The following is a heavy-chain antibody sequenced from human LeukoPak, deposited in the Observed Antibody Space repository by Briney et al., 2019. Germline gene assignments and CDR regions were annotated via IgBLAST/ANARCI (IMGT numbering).Heavy chain of an antibody. J-gene: IGHJ4*02. Sequence: GGSLRLSCAASGFTFSSYWMSWVRQAPGKGLEWVANIKQDGSEKYYVDSVKGRFTISRDNAKNSLYLQMNSLRAEDTAFYYCARGGITIFGGIIYQDYWGQGTLATVSS. V-gene: IGHV3-7*03. CDR3: ARGGITIFGGIIYQDY. D-gene: IGHD3-3*01. CDR2: IKQDGSEK. CDR1: GFTFSSYW.